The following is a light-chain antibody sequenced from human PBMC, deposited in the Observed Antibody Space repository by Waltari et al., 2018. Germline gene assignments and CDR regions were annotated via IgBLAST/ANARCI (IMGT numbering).Light chain of an antibody. Sequence: SYELTQPPSVPVSPGQTASISCSGDKLGDKSAGWYQQKPGQSPVLVSYRDTKRPSGIPDRLSGSKSGNIATLAISGTPAMDEADYYCQAWDSTVVFGGGTKLTVL. CDR1: KLGDKS. V-gene: IGLV3-1*01. J-gene: IGLJ2*01. CDR3: QAWDSTVV. CDR2: RDT.